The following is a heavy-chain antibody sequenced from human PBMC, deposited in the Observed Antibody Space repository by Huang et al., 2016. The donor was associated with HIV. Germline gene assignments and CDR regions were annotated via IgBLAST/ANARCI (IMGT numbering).Heavy chain of an antibody. CDR1: GYSFSSYW. Sequence: VQLVQSGAEVKKPGESLKISCKGSGYSFSSYWIAWVRQMPGKGLEWMGIIFPDDSETTYTPSFEGQVTISADKSIGTAYRQWSSLKASDTAMYYCARRFSSSSGYFDYWGQGSLVTVSS. J-gene: IGHJ4*02. V-gene: IGHV5-51*01. CDR2: IFPDDSET. D-gene: IGHD6-6*01. CDR3: ARRFSSSSGYFDY.